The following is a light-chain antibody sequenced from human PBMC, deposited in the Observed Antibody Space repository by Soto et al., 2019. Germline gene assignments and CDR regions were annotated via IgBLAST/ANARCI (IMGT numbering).Light chain of an antibody. CDR2: AAS. V-gene: IGKV1-5*03. CDR3: QQYITYPWT. J-gene: IGKJ1*01. CDR1: QTVNRW. Sequence: DLQMTQSPSTLSASVGDRVTITCRASQTVNRWLAWFQQQPGKAPKLLIYAASSLESAVPSRFSGSGSGTEFTLTISGLQPDDFATYYCQQYITYPWTFGQGTKVEV.